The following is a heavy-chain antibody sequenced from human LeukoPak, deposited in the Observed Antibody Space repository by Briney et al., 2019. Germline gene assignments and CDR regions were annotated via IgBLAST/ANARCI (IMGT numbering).Heavy chain of an antibody. D-gene: IGHD4-17*01. CDR3: ASLTPTVTTGGFDY. Sequence: GGSLRLSCAASGFTFSSYAMSWVRQAPGKGLEWVSAISGSGGSTYYADSVKGRFTISRDNSKNTLYLQMNSLSAEDTAVHYCASLTPTVTTGGFDYWGQGTLVTVSS. J-gene: IGHJ4*02. CDR1: GFTFSSYA. V-gene: IGHV3-23*01. CDR2: ISGSGGST.